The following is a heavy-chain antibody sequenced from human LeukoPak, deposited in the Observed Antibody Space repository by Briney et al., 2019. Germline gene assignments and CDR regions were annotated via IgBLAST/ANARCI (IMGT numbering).Heavy chain of an antibody. CDR3: ARDSRAAYCSSTSCYYYGVDA. V-gene: IGHV4-31*03. CDR1: GDSISHGGYY. Sequence: SETLSLTCTVSGDSISHGGYYWSWIRQHPGKGLEWIGHIYYSGSTYYNPSLKSRITTSVDTSKNQFSLKLSSVTAADTAVYYCARDSRAAYCSSTSCYYYGVDAWGQGTTVTVSS. J-gene: IGHJ6*02. CDR2: IYYSGST. D-gene: IGHD2-2*01.